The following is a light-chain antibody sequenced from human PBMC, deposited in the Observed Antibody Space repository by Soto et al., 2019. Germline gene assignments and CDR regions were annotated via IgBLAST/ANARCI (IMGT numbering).Light chain of an antibody. CDR1: QSISTY. CDR2: AAF. J-gene: IGKJ1*01. Sequence: DIQMTQSPSSLSASVGDRVTITCRASQSISTYLNWYQQKPGKAPKLLMHAAFSLDRGVPSRFSGSGSGTDFTLTISSLQPEDFATYYCQQSYRTPRTFGQGTKVDIK. V-gene: IGKV1-39*01. CDR3: QQSYRTPRT.